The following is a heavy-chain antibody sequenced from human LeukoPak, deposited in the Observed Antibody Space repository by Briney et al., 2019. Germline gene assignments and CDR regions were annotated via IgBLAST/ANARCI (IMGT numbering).Heavy chain of an antibody. D-gene: IGHD6-6*01. CDR1: GGTFSSYA. Sequence: GASVTVSCKASGGTFSSYAISWVRQAPGQGLEWMGWISAYNGNTNYAQKLQGRVTMTTDTFTSTAYMELRSLRSDDTAVYYCARDREYSSSSPWFDPWGQGTLVTVSS. J-gene: IGHJ5*02. V-gene: IGHV1-18*01. CDR2: ISAYNGNT. CDR3: ARDREYSSSSPWFDP.